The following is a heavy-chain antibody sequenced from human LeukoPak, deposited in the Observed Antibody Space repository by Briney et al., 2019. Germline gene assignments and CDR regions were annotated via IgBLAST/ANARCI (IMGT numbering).Heavy chain of an antibody. J-gene: IGHJ4*02. CDR2: ISSGGSTT. V-gene: IGHV3-48*04. CDR1: GFTFSSYS. Sequence: GGSLRLSCAASGFTFSSYSMNWVRQAPGKGLEWVSYISSGGSTTYYARSVKGRFTVSRDNAKNSLYLQMNSLRAEDTAVYYCARDHMGYDYWGQGTLVTVSS. D-gene: IGHD1-26*01. CDR3: ARDHMGYDY.